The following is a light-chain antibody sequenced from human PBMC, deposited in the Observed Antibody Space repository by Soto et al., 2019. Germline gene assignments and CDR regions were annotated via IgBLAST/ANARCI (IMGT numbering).Light chain of an antibody. J-gene: IGLJ2*01. CDR2: EVS. Sequence: QSALTQPASVSGSPGQSITISCTGTSNDVGGYNYVSWYQQHPGKAPKLMIYEVSNRPSGVSNRFSGSKSGNTASLTISGLQAEDEADYYCDSYTSSSTRVIFGGGTKLTVL. V-gene: IGLV2-14*01. CDR3: DSYTSSSTRVI. CDR1: SNDVGGYNY.